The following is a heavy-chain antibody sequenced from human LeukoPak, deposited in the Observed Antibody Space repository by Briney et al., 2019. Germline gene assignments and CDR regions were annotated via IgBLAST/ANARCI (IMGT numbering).Heavy chain of an antibody. CDR2: ISNDGINN. J-gene: IGHJ4*01. CDR1: GFTFSSFG. D-gene: IGHD3-10*01. V-gene: IGHV3-30*18. CDR3: AKEMGSRSSLFYFDY. Sequence: PWGSLRLSCAASGFTFSSFGMHWVRQAPGKGLEWVAAISNDGINNYYADSVNGRFTISRDNSKNTLYLLVNTLRGEDTAVYCCAKEMGSRSSLFYFDYWGQGTLLTVSS.